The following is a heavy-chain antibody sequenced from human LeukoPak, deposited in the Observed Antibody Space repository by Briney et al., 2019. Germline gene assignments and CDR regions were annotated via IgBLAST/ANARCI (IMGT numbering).Heavy chain of an antibody. V-gene: IGHV3-7*01. CDR1: GFTFSSYW. J-gene: IGHJ4*02. D-gene: IGHD1-26*01. CDR3: ARENGVVGASGEFDY. CDR2: IKQDGSEK. Sequence: HPGGSLRLSCAASGFTFSSYWMSWVRQAPGKGLEWVANIKQDGSEKYYVDSVKGRFTISRDNAKNSLYLQMNSLRAEDTAVYYCARENGVVGASGEFDYWGQGTLVTVSS.